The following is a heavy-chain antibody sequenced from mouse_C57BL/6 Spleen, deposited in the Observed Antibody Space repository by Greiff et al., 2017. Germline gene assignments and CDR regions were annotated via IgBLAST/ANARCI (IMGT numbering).Heavy chain of an antibody. J-gene: IGHJ1*03. CDR3: AKSGGLRRYFDV. V-gene: IGHV5-4*03. CDR1: GFTFSSYA. Sequence: EVKLVESGGGLVKPGGSLKLSCAASGFTFSSYAMSWVRQTPEKRLEWVATISDGGSYTYYPDNVKGRFTISRDNAKNNLYLQMSQLKSEDTAMYYCAKSGGLRRYFDVWGTGTTVTVSS. D-gene: IGHD2-2*01. CDR2: ISDGGSYT.